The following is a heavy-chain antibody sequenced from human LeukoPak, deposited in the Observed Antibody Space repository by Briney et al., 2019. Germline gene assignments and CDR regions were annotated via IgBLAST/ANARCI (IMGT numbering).Heavy chain of an antibody. J-gene: IGHJ4*02. CDR3: ARDLGNHYFDY. CDR1: GYTFTNYA. CDR2: INAGNGDT. D-gene: IGHD3-16*01. V-gene: IGHV1-3*01. Sequence: ASVKVSCKASGYTFTNYAMHWVRQAPGQRLEWMGWINAGNGDTNYAQKLQGRVTMTTDTSTSTAYMELRSLRSDDTAVYYCARDLGNHYFDYWGQGTLVTVSS.